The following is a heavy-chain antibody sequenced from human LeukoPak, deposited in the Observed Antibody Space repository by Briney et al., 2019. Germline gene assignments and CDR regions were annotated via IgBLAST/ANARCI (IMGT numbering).Heavy chain of an antibody. CDR1: GGSFSNYY. CDR2: IYYSGYT. J-gene: IGHJ6*03. V-gene: IGHV4-59*01. D-gene: IGHD3-10*01. CDR3: ARTTMVRGTYYMDV. Sequence: SETLSLTCAVYGGSFSNYYFNWIRQPPGKGLEWIGCIYYSGYTNYKSSLKSRVTISVDTSKNQFSLKLSSVTAADTAVYYCARTTMVRGTYYMDVWGKGTTVTVSS.